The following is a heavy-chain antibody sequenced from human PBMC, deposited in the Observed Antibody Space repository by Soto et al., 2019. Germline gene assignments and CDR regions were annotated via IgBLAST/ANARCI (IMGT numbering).Heavy chain of an antibody. CDR3: ARGVDASFGYYFDY. J-gene: IGHJ4*02. CDR2: IWYDGSNK. Sequence: QVQLVESGGGVVQPGRSLRLSCAASGFTFSSYGMHWVRQAPGKGLEWVAVIWYDGSNKYYADSVKGRFTISRDNSKNTLYLQMNSLRAEDTAVYYCARGVDASFGYYFDYWGQGTLVTVSS. D-gene: IGHD3-16*01. V-gene: IGHV3-33*01. CDR1: GFTFSSYG.